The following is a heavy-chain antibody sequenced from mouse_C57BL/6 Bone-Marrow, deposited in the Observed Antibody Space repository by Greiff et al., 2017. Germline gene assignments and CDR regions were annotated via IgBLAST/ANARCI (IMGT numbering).Heavy chain of an antibody. J-gene: IGHJ4*01. Sequence: QVQLQQSGPELVKPGASVKISCKASGYAFSSSWMNWVKQRPGKGLEWIGRIYPGDGDTNYNGKFKGKATLTADKSSSTAYMQLSSLTSEDSAVYFCARWDDYDDGYYYAMDYGGQGTAVTVSA. V-gene: IGHV1-82*01. D-gene: IGHD2-4*01. CDR3: ARWDDYDDGYYYAMDY. CDR2: IYPGDGDT. CDR1: GYAFSSSW.